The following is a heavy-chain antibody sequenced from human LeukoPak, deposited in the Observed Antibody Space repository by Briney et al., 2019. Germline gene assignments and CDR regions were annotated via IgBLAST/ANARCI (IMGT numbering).Heavy chain of an antibody. CDR2: MNPNSGNT. CDR1: GYTFTSYG. J-gene: IGHJ6*03. CDR3: ARGAYCGGDCYLDYYYYYMDV. D-gene: IGHD2-21*01. V-gene: IGHV1-8*03. Sequence: ASVKVSCKASGYTFTSYGISWVRQATGQGLEWMGWMNPNSGNTGYAQKFQGRVTITRNTSISTAYMELSSLRSEDTAVYYCARGAYCGGDCYLDYYYYYMDVWGKGTTVTVSS.